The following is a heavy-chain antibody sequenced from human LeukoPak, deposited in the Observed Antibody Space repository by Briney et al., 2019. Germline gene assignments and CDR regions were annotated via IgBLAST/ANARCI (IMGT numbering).Heavy chain of an antibody. D-gene: IGHD2-21*02. CDR1: GFTFSSYA. V-gene: IGHV3-30-3*01. J-gene: IGHJ4*02. Sequence: GRSLRLSCAASGFTFSSYAMHWVRQAPGKGLEWVAIISYDGSNKYYADSVKGRFTISRDNSKNTLYLQMNSLRAEDTAVYYCARVGVVYCGGDCSYFDYWGQGTLVTVSP. CDR2: ISYDGSNK. CDR3: ARVGVVYCGGDCSYFDY.